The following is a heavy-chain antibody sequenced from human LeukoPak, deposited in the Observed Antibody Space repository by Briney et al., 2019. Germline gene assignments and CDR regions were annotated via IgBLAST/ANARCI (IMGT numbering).Heavy chain of an antibody. Sequence: ASVKVSCKASGYTFTGYYMHWVRQAPGQGLEWMGWINPNSGGTNYAQKFQGRVTMTRDTSISTAYMELSSLRSDDTAVYYCARGLGNDGIFDYWGQGTLVTVPS. D-gene: IGHD1-1*01. V-gene: IGHV1-2*02. CDR1: GYTFTGYY. CDR2: INPNSGGT. CDR3: ARGLGNDGIFDY. J-gene: IGHJ4*02.